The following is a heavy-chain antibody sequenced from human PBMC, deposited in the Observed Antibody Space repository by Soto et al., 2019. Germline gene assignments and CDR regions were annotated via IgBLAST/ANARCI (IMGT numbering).Heavy chain of an antibody. V-gene: IGHV3-48*02. J-gene: IGHJ6*02. CDR3: ARWVKSVLARLGMDV. Sequence: GGSLRLSCAASGFTFSSYSMNWVRQAPGKGLEWVSYISSSSSTIYYADSVKGRFTISRDNAKNSLYLQMNSLRDEDTAVYYCARWVKSVLARLGMDVWGQGTTVTVSS. CDR2: ISSSSSTI. CDR1: GFTFSSYS. D-gene: IGHD3-3*02.